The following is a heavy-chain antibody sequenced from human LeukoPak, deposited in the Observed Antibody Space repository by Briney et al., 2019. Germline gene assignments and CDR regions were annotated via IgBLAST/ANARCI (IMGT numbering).Heavy chain of an antibody. V-gene: IGHV4-30-4*08. CDR2: IYYSGST. D-gene: IGHD4-17*01. CDR3: ARAEVTTNWFDP. CDR1: GGSISSGVYY. J-gene: IGHJ5*02. Sequence: SETLSLTCTVSGGSISSGVYYWSWIRQPPGKGLEWIGYIYYSGSTYYNPSLKSRVTISVDTSKNQFSLKLSSVTAADTAVYYCARAEVTTNWFDPWAREPWSPSPQ.